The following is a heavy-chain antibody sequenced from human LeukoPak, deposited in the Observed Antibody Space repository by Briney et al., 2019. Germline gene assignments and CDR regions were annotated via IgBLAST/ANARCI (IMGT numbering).Heavy chain of an antibody. J-gene: IGHJ3*02. V-gene: IGHV3-11*01. CDR1: GFTFSDYY. CDR3: AREYYYDSSGYRSSDDAFDI. CDR2: ISSSGSTI. D-gene: IGHD3-22*01. Sequence: PGGSLRLSCAASGFTFSDYYMSWIRQAPGKGLEWVSYISSSGSTIYYADSVKGRFTISRDKAKNSLYLQMNSLRAEDTAVYYCAREYYYDSSGYRSSDDAFDIWGQGTMVTVSS.